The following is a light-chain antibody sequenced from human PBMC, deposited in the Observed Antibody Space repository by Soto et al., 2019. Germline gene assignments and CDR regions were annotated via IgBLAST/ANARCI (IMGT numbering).Light chain of an antibody. Sequence: QPVLTQPPSASGTPGQRVTISCSGSSSNIGSNYVYWYQQLPGTAPKLLIYRNNQRPSGVPDRFSGSKSGTSASLAISGLRSEDEADYYCAAWDDSLSGYVFGTVTKVTVL. V-gene: IGLV1-47*01. J-gene: IGLJ1*01. CDR2: RNN. CDR3: AAWDDSLSGYV. CDR1: SSNIGSNY.